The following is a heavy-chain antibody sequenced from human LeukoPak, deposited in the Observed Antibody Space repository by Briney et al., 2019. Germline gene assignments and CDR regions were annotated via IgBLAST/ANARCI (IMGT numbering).Heavy chain of an antibody. CDR3: ARRGGYSSSWYHY. V-gene: IGHV4-34*01. CDR2: INHSGST. J-gene: IGHJ4*02. CDR1: GGSFSGYY. Sequence: SETLSLTCAVYGGSFSGYYWSWIRQPPGKGLEWIGEINHSGSTNYHPSLKSRVTISVDTSKNQFSLKLSSVTAADTAVYYCARRGGYSSSWYHYWGQGTLVTVSS. D-gene: IGHD6-13*01.